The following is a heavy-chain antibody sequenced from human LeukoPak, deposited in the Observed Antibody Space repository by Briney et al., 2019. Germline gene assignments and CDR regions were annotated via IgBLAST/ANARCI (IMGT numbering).Heavy chain of an antibody. Sequence: GSLRLSCAASGFTFSDYYMSWIRQAPGKGLEWVSYISSGGSPIYYADSVKGRFTISRDNAKNSLYLQMNSLRAEDTAVYYCVRAVPAAILGAFDIWGQGTMVTVSS. V-gene: IGHV3-11*04. D-gene: IGHD2-2*02. CDR2: ISSGGSPI. CDR3: VRAVPAAILGAFDI. J-gene: IGHJ3*02. CDR1: GFTFSDYY.